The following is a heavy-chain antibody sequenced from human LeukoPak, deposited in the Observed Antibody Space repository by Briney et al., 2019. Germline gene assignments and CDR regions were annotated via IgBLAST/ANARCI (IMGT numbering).Heavy chain of an antibody. Sequence: SETLSLTCTVSGGSISSYYWSWIRQPPGKGLEWIGYIYYSGSTNYNPSLKSRVTISVDTPKNQFSLKLSSVTAADTAVYYCARFPLVDTAMVPFFDYWGQGTLVTVSS. CDR2: IYYSGST. CDR1: GGSISSYY. D-gene: IGHD5-18*01. V-gene: IGHV4-59*01. J-gene: IGHJ4*02. CDR3: ARFPLVDTAMVPFFDY.